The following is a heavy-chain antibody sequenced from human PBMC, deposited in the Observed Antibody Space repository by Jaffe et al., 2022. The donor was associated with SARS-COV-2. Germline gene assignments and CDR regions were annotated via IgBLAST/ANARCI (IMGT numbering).Heavy chain of an antibody. Sequence: EVQLVESGGGLVKPGGSLRVSCAASGFTFSNAWMSWVRQAPGKGLEWVGRIKSKTDGGTTDYAAPVRGRFTISRDDSKNTLYLQMNSLKTEDTAEYYCTTAVVVTHKWYFDLWGRGTLVTVSS. V-gene: IGHV3-15*01. CDR1: GFTFSNAW. D-gene: IGHD2-21*02. J-gene: IGHJ2*01. CDR3: TTAVVVTHKWYFDL. CDR2: IKSKTDGGTT.